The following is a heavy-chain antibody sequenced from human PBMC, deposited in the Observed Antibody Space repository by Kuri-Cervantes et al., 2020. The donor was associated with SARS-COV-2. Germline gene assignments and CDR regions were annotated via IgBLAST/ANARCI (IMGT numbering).Heavy chain of an antibody. CDR1: GFTFSSYS. D-gene: IGHD2-2*01. CDR3: AREAQYCSSTNCPFDP. Sequence: GESLKISCAASGFTFSSYSMNWVRQAPGKGLEWVSYISTRSTYIDYADSVKGRFTISRDNAKNSLYLQMNSLTAADTAVYYCAREAQYCSSTNCPFDPWGQGTLVTVSS. V-gene: IGHV3-21*05. CDR2: ISTRSTYI. J-gene: IGHJ5*02.